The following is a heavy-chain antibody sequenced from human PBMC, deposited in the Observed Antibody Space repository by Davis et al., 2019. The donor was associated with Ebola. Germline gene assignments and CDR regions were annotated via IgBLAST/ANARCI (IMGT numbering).Heavy chain of an antibody. CDR3: ARDGPTMYYYDSSGYDFDY. CDR2: INPSGGST. Sequence: ASVKVSCKASGYTFTSYYMHWVRQAPGQGLEWMGIINPSGGSTSYAQKLQGRVTMTTDTSTSTAYMELRSLRSDDTAVYYCARDGPTMYYYDSSGYDFDYWGQGTLVTVSS. V-gene: IGHV1-46*01. J-gene: IGHJ4*02. D-gene: IGHD3-22*01. CDR1: GYTFTSYY.